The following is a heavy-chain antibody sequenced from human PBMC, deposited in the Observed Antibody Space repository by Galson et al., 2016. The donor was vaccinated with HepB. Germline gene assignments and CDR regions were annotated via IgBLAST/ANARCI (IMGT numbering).Heavy chain of an antibody. J-gene: IGHJ4*02. CDR1: GFTFNSYA. CDR2: ISSTGSRK. CDR3: ARDPNAARFFDY. D-gene: IGHD6-6*01. V-gene: IGHV3-23*01. Sequence: SLRLSCATSGFTFNSYAMSWVRQAPGKGLEWVAAISSTGSRKYYADSVKGRFTIPRDSSNKTLSLQMHSLRVEDTAIYYCARDPNAARFFDYWGQGTLVTVSS.